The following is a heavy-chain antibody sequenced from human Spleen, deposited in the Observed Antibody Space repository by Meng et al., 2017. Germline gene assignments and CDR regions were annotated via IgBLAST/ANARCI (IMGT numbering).Heavy chain of an antibody. CDR1: GFSFSDYY. Sequence: GESLKISCAASGFSFSDYYMSWIRQAPGQGLEWISYISSSGSSRYYADSMEGRFTISRDNAKNSLYLQMNSLRAEDTAVYYCARAPAGYYGMDVWGQGTTVTVSS. V-gene: IGHV3-11*04. J-gene: IGHJ6*02. CDR3: ARAPAGYYGMDV. CDR2: ISSSGSSR.